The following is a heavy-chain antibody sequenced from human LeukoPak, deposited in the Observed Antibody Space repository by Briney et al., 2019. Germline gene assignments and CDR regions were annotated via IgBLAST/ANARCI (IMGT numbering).Heavy chain of an antibody. CDR3: ARDIRITMVRGVIIKGAFDI. J-gene: IGHJ3*02. CDR2: INHSGST. Sequence: SETLSLTCAVYGGSFGGYYWSWLRQPPGKGLEWIGEINHSGSTNYNPSLKSRVTISLDTSKNQFSLKLSSVTAADTAVYYCARDIRITMVRGVIIKGAFDIWGQGTMVTVSS. CDR1: GGSFGGYY. V-gene: IGHV4-34*01. D-gene: IGHD3-10*01.